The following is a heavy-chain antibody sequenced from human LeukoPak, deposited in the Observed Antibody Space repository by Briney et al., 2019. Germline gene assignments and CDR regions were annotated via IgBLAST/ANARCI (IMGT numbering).Heavy chain of an antibody. CDR1: GFTFSDYA. D-gene: IGHD3-3*01. V-gene: IGHV3-23*01. J-gene: IGHJ5*02. CDR3: AKGPRITIFGVVILNWFDP. CDR2: ISGSGGST. Sequence: GGSLRLSCTVSGFTFSDYAMHWLRQAPGKGLEWVSAISGSGGSTYYADSVKGRFTISRDNSKNTLYLQMNSLRAEDTAVYYCAKGPRITIFGVVILNWFDPWGQGTLVTVCS.